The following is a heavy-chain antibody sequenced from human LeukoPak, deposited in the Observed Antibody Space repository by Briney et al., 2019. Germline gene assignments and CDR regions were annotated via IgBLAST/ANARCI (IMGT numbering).Heavy chain of an antibody. CDR2: ISGSGGST. V-gene: IGHV3-23*01. Sequence: GGSLRLSCAASGFTFSSYAMSWVRQAPGKGLEWVSAISGSGGSTYYADSVKGRFTISRDNSKNTLYLQMNSLRAEDTAVYYCARGDNYYDSSGYYWTFDYWGQGTLVTVSS. J-gene: IGHJ4*02. CDR3: ARGDNYYDSSGYYWTFDY. CDR1: GFTFSSYA. D-gene: IGHD3-22*01.